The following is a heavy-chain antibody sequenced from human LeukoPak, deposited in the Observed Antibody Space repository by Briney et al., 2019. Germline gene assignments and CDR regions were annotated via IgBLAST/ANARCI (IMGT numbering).Heavy chain of an antibody. D-gene: IGHD5-24*01. J-gene: IGHJ4*02. Sequence: GGSLRLSCAASGFTFSSYWMSWVRQAPGKGLEWVANIKQGGSEKYYVDSVKGRFTISRDNAKNSLYLQMNRLRAEDTAVYCCARVLRDGYNLAFDYWGQGTLVTVSS. V-gene: IGHV3-7*01. CDR1: GFTFSSYW. CDR2: IKQGGSEK. CDR3: ARVLRDGYNLAFDY.